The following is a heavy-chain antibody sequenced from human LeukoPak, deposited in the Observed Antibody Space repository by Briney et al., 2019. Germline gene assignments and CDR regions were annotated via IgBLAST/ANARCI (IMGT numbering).Heavy chain of an antibody. CDR1: GFTVSSNH. CDR3: ARDREVVTARAQMDV. CDR2: IYNDGNT. V-gene: IGHV3-53*01. Sequence: GGTLRLSCAVSGFTVSSNHMSWVSQAPGKGLEGVLVIYNDGNTYYTDSVKGRFTISRDNSKNTVFLQMNSLRAEDTAMYYCARDREVVTARAQMDVWGKGTTVTVSS. J-gene: IGHJ6*04. D-gene: IGHD2-21*02.